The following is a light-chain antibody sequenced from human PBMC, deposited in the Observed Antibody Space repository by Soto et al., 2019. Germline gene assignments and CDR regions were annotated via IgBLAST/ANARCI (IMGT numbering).Light chain of an antibody. Sequence: AIQMTQSPSSLSASVGDRVTITCRASQGIRNDLAWYKQRPGKAPELLIYATSILQSGVPSTFSGSGSGTDFTLTISSLHPEDFATYYCLQDYNYPRTLGQGTKVDTK. CDR1: QGIRND. CDR3: LQDYNYPRT. V-gene: IGKV1-6*01. J-gene: IGKJ1*01. CDR2: ATS.